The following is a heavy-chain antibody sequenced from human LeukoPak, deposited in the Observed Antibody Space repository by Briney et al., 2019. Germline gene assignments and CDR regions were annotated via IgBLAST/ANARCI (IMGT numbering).Heavy chain of an antibody. CDR3: AKTSYSGTYDY. D-gene: IGHD1-26*01. CDR1: GFTFSSYA. CDR2: IQYDGSNK. V-gene: IGHV3-30*02. Sequence: GGSLRLSCAASGFTFSSYAMDWVRQTPGKGLEWVTFIQYDGSNKYYADSVKGRFTISRDNSKSTLYLQMHSLRAEDTAVYYCAKTSYSGTYDYWGQGTLVTVSS. J-gene: IGHJ4*02.